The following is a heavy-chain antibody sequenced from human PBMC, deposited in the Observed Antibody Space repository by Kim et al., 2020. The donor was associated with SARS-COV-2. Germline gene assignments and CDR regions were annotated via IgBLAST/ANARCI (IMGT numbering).Heavy chain of an antibody. CDR3: ARLGFDKGIVVVVAATPYAFDI. CDR2: IYHSGST. J-gene: IGHJ3*02. V-gene: IGHV4-38-2*02. Sequence: SETLSLTCTVSGYSISSGYYWGWIRQPPGTGLEWIGSIYHSGSTYYNPSLKSRVTISVDTSKNQFSLKLSSVTAADTAVYYCARLGFDKGIVVVVAATPYAFDIWGQGTMVTVSS. CDR1: GYSISSGYY. D-gene: IGHD2-15*01.